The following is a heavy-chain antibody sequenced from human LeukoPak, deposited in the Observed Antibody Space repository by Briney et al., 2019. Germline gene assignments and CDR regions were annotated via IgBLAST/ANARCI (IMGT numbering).Heavy chain of an antibody. J-gene: IGHJ1*01. V-gene: IGHV1-2*02. D-gene: IGHD3-16*02. CDR2: INPNSGGT. CDR3: ARVPNDYVWGSYRYSYFQH. CDR1: GYTFTSYD. Sequence: ASVKVSCKASGYTFTSYDINWVRQAPGQGLEWMGWINPNSGGTNYAQKFQGRVTMTRDTSISTAYMELSRLRSDDTAVYYCARVPNDYVWGSYRYSYFQHWGQGTLVTVSS.